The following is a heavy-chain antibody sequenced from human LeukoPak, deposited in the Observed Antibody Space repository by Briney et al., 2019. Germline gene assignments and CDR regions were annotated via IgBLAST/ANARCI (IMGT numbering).Heavy chain of an antibody. V-gene: IGHV3-30*18. CDR1: GFTFSSYG. Sequence: GGSLRLSCAASGFTFSSYGMHWVRQAPGKGLEWVAVISYDGSNKYYADSVKGRFTIFRDNSKNTLYLQMNSLRAEDTAVYYCAKSRWXXXXXFDYWGQXTLVTVS. D-gene: IGHD2-15*01. CDR2: ISYDGSNK. CDR3: AKSRWXXXXXFDY. J-gene: IGHJ4*02.